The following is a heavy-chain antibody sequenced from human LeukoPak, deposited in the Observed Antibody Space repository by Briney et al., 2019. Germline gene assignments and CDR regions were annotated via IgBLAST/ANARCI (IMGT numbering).Heavy chain of an antibody. Sequence: SETLSLTCTVSGGSIRCYYWSWIRQPPGKGLEWIGYIYYNGSTNYNPSLKSRVTISVDMSKNQFSLKMSSVTAADTAVYYCARKGGLFDYWGQGRLVTVSS. CDR2: IYYNGST. D-gene: IGHD2-15*01. CDR1: GGSIRCYY. J-gene: IGHJ4*02. V-gene: IGHV4-59*01. CDR3: ARKGGLFDY.